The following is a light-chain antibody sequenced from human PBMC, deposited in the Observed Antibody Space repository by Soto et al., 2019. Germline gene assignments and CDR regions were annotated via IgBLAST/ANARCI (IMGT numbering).Light chain of an antibody. CDR3: SSYTSINTRV. V-gene: IGLV2-14*01. CDR2: DVR. Sequence: SVLTQSASVSGSPGQPITISCTGTSSDVGGYNYVSWYQQHPGKAPKLIIYDVRNRPSGVSNRFSGSKSGNTASLTISGLQTEDEADYYCSSYTSINTRVFGTGTKVTVL. CDR1: SSDVGGYNY. J-gene: IGLJ1*01.